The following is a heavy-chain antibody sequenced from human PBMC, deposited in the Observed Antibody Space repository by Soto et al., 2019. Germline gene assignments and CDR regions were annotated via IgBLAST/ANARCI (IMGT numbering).Heavy chain of an antibody. CDR3: AREDSIIIPAVSDF. V-gene: IGHV3-21*01. J-gene: IGHJ4*02. CDR1: GFAFNNYG. Sequence: XGSLRLSCTVAGFAFNNYGINWVRQAPGQGLEWVSSISKSDYTYYSDSVKGRFTISRDNAKNSVSLQMNTLRVEDTAVYYCAREDSIIIPAVSDFWGQGTLVTVSS. D-gene: IGHD2-2*01. CDR2: ISKSDYT.